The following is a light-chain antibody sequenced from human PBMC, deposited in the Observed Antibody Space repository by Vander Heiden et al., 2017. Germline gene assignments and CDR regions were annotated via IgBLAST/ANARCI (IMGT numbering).Light chain of an antibody. CDR3: QQSDSTPWT. CDR1: QSISSY. V-gene: IGKV1-39*01. CDR2: AAS. J-gene: IGKJ1*01. Sequence: DIQMTQSPSSLSASVGDRVTITCRGSQSISSYLNWYQQKQGKAPKLLIYAASRLRSGVPSRFSGSGSGTDFTLTISSLQPEDFATYYCQQSDSTPWTFGQWTKVEIK.